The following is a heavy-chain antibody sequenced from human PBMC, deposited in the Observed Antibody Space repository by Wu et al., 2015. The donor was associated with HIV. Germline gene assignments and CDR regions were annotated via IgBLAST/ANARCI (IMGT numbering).Heavy chain of an antibody. D-gene: IGHD6-13*01. J-gene: IGHJ6*03. V-gene: IGHV1-69*12. Sequence: QVQLVQSGAEVKKPGSSVKVSCKASGGTFSSYAFNWVRQAPGQGLEWMGGIIPIFGTINYAQKFQGRVTITADEFTTTAYMELSSLRSEDTAVYYCAIAAAAPYYYYMDVWGKGTTVTVSS. CDR3: AIAAAAPYYYYMDV. CDR2: IIPIFGTI. CDR1: GGTFSSYA.